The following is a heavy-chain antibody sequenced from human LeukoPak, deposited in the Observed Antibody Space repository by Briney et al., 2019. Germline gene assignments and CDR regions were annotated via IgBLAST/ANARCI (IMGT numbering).Heavy chain of an antibody. CDR3: GRYSTGTTFLTGWYAFDI. V-gene: IGHV4-39*01. Sequence: SETLSLTCTVSGVSISSSNSYWGWIRQPPGKGLEWIGSIYYSGNTYYNPSLKSRVTISVDTSKNQFSLKLSSVTAADTAVYYCGRYSTGTTFLTGWYAFDIWGQGTMVTVSS. CDR2: IYYSGNT. CDR1: GVSISSSNSY. J-gene: IGHJ3*02. D-gene: IGHD1-1*01.